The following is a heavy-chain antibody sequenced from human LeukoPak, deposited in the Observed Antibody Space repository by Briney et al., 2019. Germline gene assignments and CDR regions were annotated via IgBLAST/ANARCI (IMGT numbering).Heavy chain of an antibody. J-gene: IGHJ6*02. CDR3: ARGRSRSDYYYGMDV. V-gene: IGHV4-59*01. CDR1: GGSISSYY. Sequence: PSETLSLTCTVSGGSISSYYWSWIRQPPGKGLEWIGYIYYSGSTNYNPSLKSRVTISVDTSKNQFSLKLSSVTAADTAVYYCARGRSRSDYYYGMDVRGQGTTVTVSS. CDR2: IYYSGST.